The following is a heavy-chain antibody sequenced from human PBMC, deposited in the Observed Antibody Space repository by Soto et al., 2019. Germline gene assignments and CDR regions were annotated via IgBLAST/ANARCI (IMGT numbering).Heavy chain of an antibody. V-gene: IGHV3-13*04. CDR3: AREIRGAYGMDV. CDR2: IRAAGAT. CDR1: GFTFSDYD. D-gene: IGHD3-10*01. J-gene: IGHJ6*02. Sequence: GGSLRLSCTASGFTFSDYDMHWVRQTTGEGLEWVSTIRAAGATYYPGSVQGRFTISRENAKKSLFLQMNSLRAGDTAVYYCAREIRGAYGMDVWGQGTTVTSP.